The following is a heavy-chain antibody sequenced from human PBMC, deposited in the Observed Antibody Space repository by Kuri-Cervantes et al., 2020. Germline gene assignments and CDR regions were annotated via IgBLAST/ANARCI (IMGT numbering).Heavy chain of an antibody. D-gene: IGHD6-6*01. CDR1: GYSVSSGYY. Sequence: SETLSLTCLVSGYSVSSGYYWGWIRQPPGKGLEWIGNIYHDGSTYYNPSLKSRVTISLDTAKNQFSLKMGSVTATDTATYYCGRRMGGSSAGYWGQGTVVTVSS. CDR2: IYHDGST. V-gene: IGHV4-38-2*01. CDR3: GRRMGGSSAGY. J-gene: IGHJ4*02.